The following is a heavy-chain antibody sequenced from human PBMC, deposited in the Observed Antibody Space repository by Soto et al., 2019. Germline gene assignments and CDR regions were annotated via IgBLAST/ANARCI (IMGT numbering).Heavy chain of an antibody. J-gene: IGHJ4*02. V-gene: IGHV1-2*04. D-gene: IGHD3-22*01. CDR2: INPNSGGT. Sequence: GASVKVSCKASGYTFTGYYMHWVRQAPGQGLEWMGWINPNSGGTNYAQKFQGWVTMTRDTSISTAYMELSRLRSDDTAVYYCASGRNYYDSSGALDYWGQGTLVTVSS. CDR3: ASGRNYYDSSGALDY. CDR1: GYTFTGYY.